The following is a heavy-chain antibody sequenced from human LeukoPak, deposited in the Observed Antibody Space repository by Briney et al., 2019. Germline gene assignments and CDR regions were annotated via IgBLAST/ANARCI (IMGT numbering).Heavy chain of an antibody. CDR2: ICYSGST. CDR3: ARQERSPYCSITSCWPWYFDY. CDR1: GGSISSYC. Sequence: SETLSLTCTVSGGSISSYCWSWIRQPPGKGLEWIGYICYSGSTNYNPSLKSRVTISVDTPKNQFSLKLSSVTAADPAVYYCARQERSPYCSITSCWPWYFDYWGQGTLVTVSS. J-gene: IGHJ4*02. V-gene: IGHV4-59*08. D-gene: IGHD2-2*01.